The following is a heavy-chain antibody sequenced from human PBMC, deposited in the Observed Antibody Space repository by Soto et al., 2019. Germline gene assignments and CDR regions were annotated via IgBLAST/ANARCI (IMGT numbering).Heavy chain of an antibody. D-gene: IGHD2-15*01. J-gene: IGHJ3*02. V-gene: IGHV1-2*04. CDR3: ARASIGGYCSGGSCYSGAFDI. Sequence: ASVKVSCKASGYTFTGYYMHWVRQAPGQGLEWMGWINPNSGGTNYAQKFQGWVTMTRDTSISTAYMELSRLRADDTAVYYCARASIGGYCSGGSCYSGAFDIWGQGTMVTVSS. CDR2: INPNSGGT. CDR1: GYTFTGYY.